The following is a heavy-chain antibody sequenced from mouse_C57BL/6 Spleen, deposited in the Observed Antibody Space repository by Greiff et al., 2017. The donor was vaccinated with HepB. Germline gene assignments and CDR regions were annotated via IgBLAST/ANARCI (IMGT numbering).Heavy chain of an antibody. CDR1: GYTFTDYY. CDR2: INPYNGGT. V-gene: IGHV1-19*01. CDR3: ARSHYYGSSYDYAMDY. J-gene: IGHJ4*01. D-gene: IGHD1-1*01. Sequence: VQLQQSGPVLVKPGASVKMSCKASGYTFTDYYMNWVKQSHGKSLEWIGVINPYNGGTSYNQKFKGKATLTVDKSSSTAYMELNSLTSEDSAVYYCARSHYYGSSYDYAMDYWGQGTSVTVSS.